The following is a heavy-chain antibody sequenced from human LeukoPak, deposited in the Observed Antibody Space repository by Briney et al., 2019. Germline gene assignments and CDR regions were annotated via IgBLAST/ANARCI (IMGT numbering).Heavy chain of an antibody. V-gene: IGHV1-2*02. CDR2: INPNSGGT. CDR1: GYTFTGSC. J-gene: IGHJ4*02. Sequence: ASVKVSCKASGYTFTGSCMHWVRQAPGQGLEWMGWINPNSGGTNYAQKFQGRVTMTRDTSISTAYMELSRLTSDDTAVYFCARETYYSSGNVYNRIDYWGQGTLVTVSS. D-gene: IGHD3-10*01. CDR3: ARETYYSSGNVYNRIDY.